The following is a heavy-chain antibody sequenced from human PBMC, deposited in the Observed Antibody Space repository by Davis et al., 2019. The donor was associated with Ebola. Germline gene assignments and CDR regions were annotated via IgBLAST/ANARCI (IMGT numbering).Heavy chain of an antibody. J-gene: IGHJ4*02. D-gene: IGHD6-19*01. V-gene: IGHV3-21*01. CDR1: GFTFSSHS. Sequence: GESLKISCAASGFTFSSHSMNWVRPAPGKGLEWVSSISSSSSYIYYADSVKGRFTISRDNSKNTLYLQMNSLRAEDTAVYYCARDLKQWLVGGPGDYWGQGTLVTVSS. CDR2: ISSSSSYI. CDR3: ARDLKQWLVGGPGDY.